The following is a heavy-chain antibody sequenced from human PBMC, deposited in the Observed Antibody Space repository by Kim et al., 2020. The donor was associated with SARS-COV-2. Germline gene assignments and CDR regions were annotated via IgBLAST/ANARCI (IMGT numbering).Heavy chain of an antibody. CDR1: GGSFSGYY. V-gene: IGHV4-34*01. CDR2: INHSGST. J-gene: IGHJ6*02. CDR3: ASRGGLMDV. Sequence: SETLSLTCAVYGGSFSGYYWSWIRQPPGKGLEWIGEINHSGSTNYNPSLKGRVTISVDTSKNHFSLKLSSVTAADTGVYYCASRGGLMDVWGQGTTVTVSS. D-gene: IGHD6-25*01.